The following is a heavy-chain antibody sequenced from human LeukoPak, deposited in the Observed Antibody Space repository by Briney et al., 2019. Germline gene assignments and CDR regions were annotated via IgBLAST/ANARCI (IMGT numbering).Heavy chain of an antibody. CDR1: GFTFSTYS. V-gene: IGHV3-48*01. CDR3: ARDLQVAARQGSYFDY. D-gene: IGHD6-6*01. CDR2: ISSSSTTI. Sequence: PGGPQRLSCAASGFTFSTYSMIWVRQAPGKGLEWVSYISSSSTTIYYADSVKGRFTISRDNAKNSLYLQMNSLRAEDTAVYYCARDLQVAARQGSYFDYWGQGTLVTVSP. J-gene: IGHJ4*02.